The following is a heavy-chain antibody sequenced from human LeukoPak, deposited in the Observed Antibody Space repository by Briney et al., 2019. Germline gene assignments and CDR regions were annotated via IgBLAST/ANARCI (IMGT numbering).Heavy chain of an antibody. D-gene: IGHD6-19*01. CDR2: VYYSGST. V-gene: IGHV4-61*01. CDR1: GGSVSRSNYY. CDR3: ASEYRSDSYFDL. Sequence: SETLSLTCNVSGGSVSRSNYYWTWIRQPPGKGLEWIGYVYYSGSTYYNPSLKSRGTISIDTSKNQFSLRLNSVTAADTAVYYCASEYRSDSYFDLWGRGTLVTVSS. J-gene: IGHJ2*01.